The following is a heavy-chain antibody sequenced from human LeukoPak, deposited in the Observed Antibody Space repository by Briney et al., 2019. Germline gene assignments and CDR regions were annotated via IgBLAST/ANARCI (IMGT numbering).Heavy chain of an antibody. D-gene: IGHD1-20*01. V-gene: IGHV5-51*01. Sequence: GESLKIPCKGSGYSFTSYWIGWVRQMPGKGLEWIGIIYSGDSNTRYSPSFQGQVTISADKSISTAYLQWSSLKASDTAMYLCARTPHFLTGTTSAQLDYWGQGTLVTVSS. J-gene: IGHJ4*02. CDR3: ARTPHFLTGTTSAQLDY. CDR1: GYSFTSYW. CDR2: IYSGDSNT.